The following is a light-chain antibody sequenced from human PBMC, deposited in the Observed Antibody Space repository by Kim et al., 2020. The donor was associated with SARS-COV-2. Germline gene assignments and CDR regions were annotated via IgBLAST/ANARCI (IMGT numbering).Light chain of an antibody. CDR1: NIGSKS. J-gene: IGLJ2*01. V-gene: IGLV3-21*04. Sequence: SYELTQPPSVSVAPGKTARITCGGNNIGSKSVHWYQQKPGQAPVLVIYYDSDRPSGLPERFSGSNSGNTATLTISRVEAGDEADYYCQVWDSSSDHPVVF. CDR3: QVWDSSSDHPVV. CDR2: YDS.